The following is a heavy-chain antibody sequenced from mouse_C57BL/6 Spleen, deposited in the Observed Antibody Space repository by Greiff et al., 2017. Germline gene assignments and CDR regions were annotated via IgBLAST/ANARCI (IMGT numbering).Heavy chain of an antibody. CDR2: IDPETGGT. CDR3: TRGDSNLGYYAMDY. V-gene: IGHV1-15*01. D-gene: IGHD2-5*01. Sequence: QVQLQQSGAELVRPGASVTLSCKASGYTFTDYEMHWVKQTPVHGLEWIGAIDPETGGTAYNQKFKGKAILTADKSSSTAYMELRSLTSEDSAVYYCTRGDSNLGYYAMDYWGQGTSVTVSS. J-gene: IGHJ4*01. CDR1: GYTFTDYE.